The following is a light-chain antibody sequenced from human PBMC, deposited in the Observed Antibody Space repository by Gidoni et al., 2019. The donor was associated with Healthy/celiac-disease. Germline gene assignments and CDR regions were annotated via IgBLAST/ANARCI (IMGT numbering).Light chain of an antibody. Sequence: IHINQSPPSLSPSVADRVTITFRARQSICSYLIWYQQKPGKAHKLLSYAASSLQSGVPSRFSGSGSGTDFTITISSLQPEEFATYYWQQSYSTPTFGGGTKVEIK. V-gene: IGKV1-39*01. J-gene: IGKJ4*01. CDR2: AAS. CDR3: QQSYSTPT. CDR1: QSICSY.